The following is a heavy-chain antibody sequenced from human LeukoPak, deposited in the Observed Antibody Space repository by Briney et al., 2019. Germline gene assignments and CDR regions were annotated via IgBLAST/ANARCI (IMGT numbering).Heavy chain of an antibody. J-gene: IGHJ4*02. D-gene: IGHD6-13*01. V-gene: IGHV1-18*01. Sequence: GASVKVSCKASGYTFTSYGISWVRLAPGQGLEWMGWISAYNGNTNYAQKLQGRVTMTTDTSTSTAYMELRSLRSDDTAVYYCARASAGYSSSWYVGWGQGTLVTVSS. CDR2: ISAYNGNT. CDR1: GYTFTSYG. CDR3: ARASAGYSSSWYVG.